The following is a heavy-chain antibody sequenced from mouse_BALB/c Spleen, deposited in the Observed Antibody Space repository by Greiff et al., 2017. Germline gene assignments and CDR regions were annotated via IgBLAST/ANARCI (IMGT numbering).Heavy chain of an antibody. Sequence: EVQLVESGGGLVQPGGSRKLSCAASGFTFSSFGMHWVRQAPEKGLEWVAYISSGSSTIYYADTVKGRFTISRDNPKNTLYLQMTSLRSEDTAMYYCAREGIYYGYDGDYFDYWGQGTTLTVSS. V-gene: IGHV5-17*02. CDR2: ISSGSSTI. J-gene: IGHJ2*01. CDR3: AREGIYYGYDGDYFDY. CDR1: GFTFSSFG. D-gene: IGHD2-2*01.